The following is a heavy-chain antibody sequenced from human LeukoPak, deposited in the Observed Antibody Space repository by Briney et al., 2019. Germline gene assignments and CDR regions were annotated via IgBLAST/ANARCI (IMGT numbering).Heavy chain of an antibody. CDR3: AREGGSYPTFEY. CDR2: IYPGNSRT. J-gene: IGHJ4*02. D-gene: IGHD1-26*01. V-gene: IGHV5-51*01. Sequence: GESLKISCKGSGYSFTSYWIGWVRQMPGEGLEGMGIIYPGNSRTRYRPSFEGQVTISADKSMSTAYLQWSSLKASDTAMYYCAREGGSYPTFEYWGQGTLVTVSS. CDR1: GYSFTSYW.